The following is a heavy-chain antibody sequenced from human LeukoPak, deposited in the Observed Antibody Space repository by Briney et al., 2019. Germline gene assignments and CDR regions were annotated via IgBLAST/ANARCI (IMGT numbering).Heavy chain of an antibody. CDR3: ATVNYGDYGSFDS. D-gene: IGHD4-17*01. Sequence: APRSLTPSCAAAGFTFSRHGMHCVRQAAGKGLGWSAYIKGSSSAMYYAHSVQGRFPVHRDDAKNSLPLLMNSLSDEDTAVYYCATVNYGDYGSFDSWGQGSLVTVSS. CDR1: GFTFSRHG. V-gene: IGHV3-48*02. J-gene: IGHJ4*02. CDR2: IKGSSSAM.